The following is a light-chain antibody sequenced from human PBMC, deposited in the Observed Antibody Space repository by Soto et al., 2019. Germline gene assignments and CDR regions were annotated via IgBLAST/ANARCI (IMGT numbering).Light chain of an antibody. V-gene: IGKV1-39*01. CDR1: ENIARH. CDR3: QQSYSTLSIT. J-gene: IGKJ5*01. Sequence: DIQMTQSPSSLSASVGDRITITCRASENIARHLNWYQQKPGKAPNLLIYAASNLQNGVPLRFRGGGSGTDFTLTISNLQPEDFATYYCQQSYSTLSITFGKGTRLEIK. CDR2: AAS.